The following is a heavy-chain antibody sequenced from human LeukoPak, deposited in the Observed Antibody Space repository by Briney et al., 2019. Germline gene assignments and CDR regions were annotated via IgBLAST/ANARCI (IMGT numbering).Heavy chain of an antibody. CDR1: GFTFSSYS. D-gene: IGHD4-17*01. V-gene: IGHV3-7*01. J-gene: IGHJ5*02. CDR3: ARLTTVTTHNWFDP. Sequence: GGSLRLSCAASGFTFSSYSMNWVRQAPGKGLEWVANIKQDGSEKYYVDSVKGRFTISRDNAKNSLYLQMNSLRAEDTAVYYCARLTTVTTHNWFDPWGQGTLVTVSS. CDR2: IKQDGSEK.